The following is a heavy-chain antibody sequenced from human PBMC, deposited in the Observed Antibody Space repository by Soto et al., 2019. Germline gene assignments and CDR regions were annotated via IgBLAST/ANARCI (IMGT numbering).Heavy chain of an antibody. J-gene: IGHJ4*02. CDR3: GKGVGSYSFDY. CDR2: ITYDGNNK. V-gene: IGHV3-30-3*01. CDR1: GFTFSRYP. Sequence: QVQLVESGGGVVQPGRSLRLSCAASGFTFSRYPMYWVRQAPGKGLEWVAVITYDGNNKYYADSVKGRFTISRDNAKKTLALQMNNLRPEDTAGDYCGKGVGSYSFDYWGQGTLVTVSS. D-gene: IGHD1-26*01.